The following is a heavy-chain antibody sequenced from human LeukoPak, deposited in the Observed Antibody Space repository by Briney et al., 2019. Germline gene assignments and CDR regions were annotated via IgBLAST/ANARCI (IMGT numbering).Heavy chain of an antibody. J-gene: IGHJ3*02. CDR1: GFTFSSYC. D-gene: IGHD3-16*02. CDR2: IWYDGSNK. CDR3: ARGPPGSDRAFDI. Sequence: GGTLRLSCAASGFTFSSYCMHWVRQAPGKGLEWMAVIWYDGSNKYYADSVKGRFTISRDNSKNTLYLQTNSLRAEDMAVYYCARGPPGSDRAFDIWGQGTMVTVSS. V-gene: IGHV3-33*01.